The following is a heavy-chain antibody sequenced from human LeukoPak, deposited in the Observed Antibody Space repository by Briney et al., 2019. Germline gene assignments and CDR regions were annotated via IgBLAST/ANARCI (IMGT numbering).Heavy chain of an antibody. CDR2: INPGNSDT. J-gene: IGHJ3*02. CDR1: GYSFTSYW. CDR3: ASRILITDADAFDI. D-gene: IGHD3-22*01. Sequence: GESLKISCKASGYSFTSYWIVWVRQMPGKGLEWMGFINPGNSDTRYSPSFQGQVTISADKSISTAYLQWSSLKASDTAMYYCASRILITDADAFDIWGQGTMVTVSS. V-gene: IGHV5-51*01.